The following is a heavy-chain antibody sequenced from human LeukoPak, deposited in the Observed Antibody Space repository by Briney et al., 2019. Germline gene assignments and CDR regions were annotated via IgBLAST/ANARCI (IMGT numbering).Heavy chain of an antibody. D-gene: IGHD3-10*01. Sequence: SETLSLTCAVSGGSISSYYWSWIRQPPGKGLEWIGYIYYSGSTNYNPSLKSRVTISVDTSKNQFSLKLSSVTAADTAVYYCARAYYYGSGGPWFAPWGQGTLVTVSS. CDR2: IYYSGST. J-gene: IGHJ5*02. CDR3: ARAYYYGSGGPWFAP. CDR1: GGSISSYY. V-gene: IGHV4-59*01.